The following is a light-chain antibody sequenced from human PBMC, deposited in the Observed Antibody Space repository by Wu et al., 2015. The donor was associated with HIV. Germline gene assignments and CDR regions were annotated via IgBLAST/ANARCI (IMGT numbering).Light chain of an antibody. CDR2: GAS. V-gene: IGKV3-20*01. Sequence: IVLTQSPGTLSLSPGERATLSCRASQNVPNNYLAWYQQHPGQAPKFLIYGASSRAAGLPDRFRDSGSGTDFTLTISRLESEDFAIYYCQQYGSSPNTFGQGTKLEIK. CDR3: QQYGSSPNT. J-gene: IGKJ2*01. CDR1: QNVPNNY.